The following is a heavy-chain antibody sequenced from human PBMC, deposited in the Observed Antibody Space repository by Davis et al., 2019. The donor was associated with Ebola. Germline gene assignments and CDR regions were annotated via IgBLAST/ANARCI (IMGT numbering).Heavy chain of an antibody. J-gene: IGHJ6*04. Sequence: PSETLSLTCTVSGGSISSYHWSWIRQPPGKGLEWIGYIYDSGSTNYNPSLKSRVTISVDTSKNQFSLKLSSVTTADTAVYYCARHPESSNYYYVTGYYGMDVWGKGTTVTVSS. CDR3: ARHPESSNYYYVTGYYGMDV. D-gene: IGHD3-22*01. CDR2: IYDSGST. CDR1: GGSISSYH. V-gene: IGHV4-59*01.